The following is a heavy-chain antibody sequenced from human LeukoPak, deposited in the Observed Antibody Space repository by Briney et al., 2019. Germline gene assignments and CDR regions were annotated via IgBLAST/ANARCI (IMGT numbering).Heavy chain of an antibody. CDR1: GGSFSGYY. CDR2: MYSSGST. J-gene: IGHJ3*02. D-gene: IGHD6-19*01. V-gene: IGHV4-59*10. Sequence: SETLSLTCAVYGGSFSGYYWSWIRQPPGKGLEWIGRMYSSGSTDYNPSLRSRVTMSVDTPKNQFFLKLSSVTAADTAVYYCARDPSYSSAYFDIWGQGTMVTVSS. CDR3: ARDPSYSSAYFDI.